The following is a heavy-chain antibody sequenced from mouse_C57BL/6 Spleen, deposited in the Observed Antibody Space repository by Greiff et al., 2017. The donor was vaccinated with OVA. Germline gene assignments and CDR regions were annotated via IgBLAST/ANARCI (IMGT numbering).Heavy chain of an antibody. CDR2: IYPGDGDT. Sequence: VQLQQSGPELVKPGASVKISCKASGSAFRSSWMNWVKQRPGRGLEWIGRIYPGDGDTNYNGKFKGKATLTADKSSSTAYMQLSSLTSEDSAVYFCARRYYYGSTYAMDYWGQGTSVTVSS. V-gene: IGHV1-82*01. D-gene: IGHD1-1*01. J-gene: IGHJ4*01. CDR3: ARRYYYGSTYAMDY. CDR1: GSAFRSSW.